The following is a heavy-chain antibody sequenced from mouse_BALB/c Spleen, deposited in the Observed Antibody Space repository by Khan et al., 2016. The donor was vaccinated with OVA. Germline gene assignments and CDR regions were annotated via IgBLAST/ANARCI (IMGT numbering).Heavy chain of an antibody. CDR1: GFDFSRYW. J-gene: IGHJ3*01. D-gene: IGHD2-14*01. Sequence: EVQLVESGGGLVQPGGSLKLSCAASGFDFSRYWMSWVRQAPGKGLEWIGEINPDSSTINYTPSLKDKFIISRDNAKNTLYLQMSEVRSEDTALYYCARPYRYDGRAWFAYWGQGTLVTVSA. V-gene: IGHV4-1*02. CDR2: INPDSSTI. CDR3: ARPYRYDGRAWFAY.